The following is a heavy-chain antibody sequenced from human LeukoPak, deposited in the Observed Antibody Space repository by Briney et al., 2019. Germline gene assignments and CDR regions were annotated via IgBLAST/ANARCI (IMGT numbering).Heavy chain of an antibody. D-gene: IGHD3-10*01. Sequence: GGSLRLSCAASGFTFSSYAMHWVRQAPGKGLEWVAVISYDGSNKYYADSVKGRFTISRDNSKNTLYLQMNSLRAEDTAVYYCAREVSMVRDYDYYGMDVWGQGTTVTVSS. J-gene: IGHJ6*02. CDR2: ISYDGSNK. CDR3: AREVSMVRDYDYYGMDV. CDR1: GFTFSSYA. V-gene: IGHV3-30*04.